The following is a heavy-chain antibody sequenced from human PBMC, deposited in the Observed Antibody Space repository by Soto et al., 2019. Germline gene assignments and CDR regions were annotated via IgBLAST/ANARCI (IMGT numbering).Heavy chain of an antibody. CDR2: INPNSGGS. V-gene: IGHV1-2*07. CDR1: GYTFTGYY. J-gene: IGHJ6*02. Sequence: ASVKVSCKASGYTFTGYYMHWVRQAPGQGLEWMGWINPNSGGSNYAHKFKGRVTTTRGTSISTAYMELSRLRFDDTAVYYCARNGRYCSGDSCDSRYYYYCKDVWGRGTTITVSS. D-gene: IGHD2-15*01. CDR3: ARNGRYCSGDSCDSRYYYYCKDV.